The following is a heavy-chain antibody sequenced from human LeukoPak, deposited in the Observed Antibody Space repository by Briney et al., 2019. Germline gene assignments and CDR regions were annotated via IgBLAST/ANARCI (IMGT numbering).Heavy chain of an antibody. CDR3: ASYYCGGDCSQGYYYYMDV. CDR1: GGSISSYY. D-gene: IGHD2-21*02. J-gene: IGHJ6*03. Sequence: SETLPLTCTVSGGSISSYYWSWIRQPPGKGLEWIGYIYYSGSTNYNPSLKSRVTISVDTSKNQFSLKLSSVTAADTAVYYCASYYCGGDCSQGYYYYMDVWGKGTTVTISS. V-gene: IGHV4-59*08. CDR2: IYYSGST.